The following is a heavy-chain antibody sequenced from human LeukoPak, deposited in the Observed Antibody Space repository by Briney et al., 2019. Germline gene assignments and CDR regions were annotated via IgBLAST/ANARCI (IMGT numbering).Heavy chain of an antibody. J-gene: IGHJ4*02. CDR1: GGTFSSYA. CDR3: SRWGGVAVAGFLY. V-gene: IGHV1-69*06. D-gene: IGHD6-19*01. Sequence: GASVKVSCKASGGTFSSYAISWVRQAPGQGLEWMGGIIPIFGTANYAQKFQGRVTITADKSTSTAYMELSRLRSDDTAVYYCSRWGGVAVAGFLYWGQGTLVTVSS. CDR2: IIPIFGTA.